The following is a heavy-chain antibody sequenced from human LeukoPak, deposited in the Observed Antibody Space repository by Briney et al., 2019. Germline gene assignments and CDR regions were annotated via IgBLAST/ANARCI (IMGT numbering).Heavy chain of an antibody. J-gene: IGHJ4*02. CDR3: ARRCDTSSYYTYYFDY. D-gene: IGHD3-22*01. CDR1: RYTFTAYY. V-gene: IGHV1-2*02. Sequence: ASVKVSCKASRYTFTAYYIHWVRQAPGQGLECMGWINTNSGGTNYAQKIQGRVTMTRDTSISTAYMELSRLRSDDTAVYFCARRCDTSSYYTYYFDYWGQGTLVTVSS. CDR2: INTNSGGT.